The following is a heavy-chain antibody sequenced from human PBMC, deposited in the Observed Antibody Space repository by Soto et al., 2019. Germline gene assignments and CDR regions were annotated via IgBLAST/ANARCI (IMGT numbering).Heavy chain of an antibody. CDR2: IYWDNDE. Sequence: QITLKESGPTLVKPTQTLTLTCTFSGFSLSTNGVGVGWIRQPPGKALEWLALIYWDNDERYSPSLKSRLIITKDTSKNQVVLTMTNMDPVDTATYYCAHRRVGYGDPDYYFEYCGQGILVTVSS. J-gene: IGHJ4*02. D-gene: IGHD4-17*01. V-gene: IGHV2-5*02. CDR1: GFSLSTNGVG. CDR3: AHRRVGYGDPDYYFEY.